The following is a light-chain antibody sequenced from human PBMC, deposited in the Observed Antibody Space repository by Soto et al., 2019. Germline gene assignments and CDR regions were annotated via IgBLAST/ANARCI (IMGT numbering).Light chain of an antibody. CDR1: QGISVY. CDR3: QRTYNAP. Sequence: DIQLTQSPSSLSASVGDRVTITCRVSQGISVYLNWYRQKPGKAPNLLSYSASNLQSGVPSRFSGSGSGTDFTLTINRLQPEDTATVDGQRTYNAPFGGGARVEIK. V-gene: IGKV1-27*01. CDR2: SAS. J-gene: IGKJ4*01.